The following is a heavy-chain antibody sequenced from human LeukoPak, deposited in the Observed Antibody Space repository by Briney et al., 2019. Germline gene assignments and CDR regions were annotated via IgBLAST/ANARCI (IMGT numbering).Heavy chain of an antibody. CDR2: INSDGSST. J-gene: IGHJ4*02. Sequence: GSLRLSCAASGFTFSSYWMHWVRQAPGKGLVWVSRINSDGSSTSYADSVKGRFTISRDNAKNTLYLQMNSLRAEDTAVYYCARARDDSSGYYKYYFDYWGQGTLVTVSS. CDR1: GFTFSSYW. D-gene: IGHD3-22*01. CDR3: ARARDDSSGYYKYYFDY. V-gene: IGHV3-74*01.